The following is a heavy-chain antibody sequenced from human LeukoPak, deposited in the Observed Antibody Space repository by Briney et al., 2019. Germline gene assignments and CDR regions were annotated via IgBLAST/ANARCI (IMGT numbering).Heavy chain of an antibody. CDR2: INHSGST. V-gene: IGHV4-34*01. CDR3: ATRRLYYYDSSGYAY. Sequence: SETLSLTCAVYGGSFSGYYWSWIRQPPGKGLEWIGEINHSGSTNYNPSLKSRVTISVDTSKNQFSLKLSSVTAADTAVYYCATRRLYYYDSSGYAYWGQGTLVTVSS. J-gene: IGHJ4*02. D-gene: IGHD3-22*01. CDR1: GGSFSGYY.